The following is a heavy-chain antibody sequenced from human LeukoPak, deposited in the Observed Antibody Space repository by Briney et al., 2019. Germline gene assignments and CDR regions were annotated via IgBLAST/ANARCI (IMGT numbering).Heavy chain of an antibody. V-gene: IGHV1-18*01. Sequence: ASVKVSCKASGYTFTSYGISWVRQAPGQGLEWMGWISAYNGNTNYAQKLQGRVTMTTDTSTSTAYMELSSLRSEDTAVYYCAKDGVEFVGYYGSGSSRPPHYYYYGMDVWGQGTTVTVSS. CDR3: AKDGVEFVGYYGSGSSRPPHYYYYGMDV. D-gene: IGHD3-10*01. J-gene: IGHJ6*02. CDR2: ISAYNGNT. CDR1: GYTFTSYG.